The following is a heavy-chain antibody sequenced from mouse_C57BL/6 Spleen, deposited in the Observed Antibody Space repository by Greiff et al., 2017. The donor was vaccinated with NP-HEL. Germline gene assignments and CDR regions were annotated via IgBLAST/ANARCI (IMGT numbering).Heavy chain of an antibody. CDR1: GFTFSDYG. CDR3: ARHTAYEYFDV. CDR2: ISNLAYSI. D-gene: IGHD1-1*01. Sequence: EVKVEESGGGLVQPGGSLKLSCAASGFTFSDYGMAWVRQAPRKGPEWVAFISNLAYSIYYADTVTGRFTISRENAKNTLYLEMSSLRSEDTAMYYCARHTAYEYFDVWGTGTTVTVSS. V-gene: IGHV5-15*04. J-gene: IGHJ1*03.